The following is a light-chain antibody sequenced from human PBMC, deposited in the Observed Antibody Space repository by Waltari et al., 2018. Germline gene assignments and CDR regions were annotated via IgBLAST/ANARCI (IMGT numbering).Light chain of an antibody. J-gene: IGKJ5*01. CDR3: QQHKSYPIT. Sequence: DIQLTQSPSFLSASVGDRVTITCRSSQGISSLLAWYQQKAGKAPQLLIHTASTVQGGVPSRFSGSGSGTDFTLTISSLQPEDFATYYCQQHKSYPITFGQGTRLEIK. V-gene: IGKV1-9*01. CDR1: QGISSL. CDR2: TAS.